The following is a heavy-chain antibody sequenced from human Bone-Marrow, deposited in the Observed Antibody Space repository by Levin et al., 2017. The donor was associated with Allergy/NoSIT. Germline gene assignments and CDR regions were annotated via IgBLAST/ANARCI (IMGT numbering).Heavy chain of an antibody. CDR2: ISYDGSNK. Sequence: SGGSLRLSCAASGFTFSSYAMHWVRQAPGKGLEWVAVISYDGSNKYYADSVKGRFTISRDNSKNTLYLQMNSLRAEDTAVYYCARAVGYCSGGSCYKPELDYWGQGTLVTVSS. V-gene: IGHV3-30-3*01. CDR1: GFTFSSYA. D-gene: IGHD2-15*01. J-gene: IGHJ4*02. CDR3: ARAVGYCSGGSCYKPELDY.